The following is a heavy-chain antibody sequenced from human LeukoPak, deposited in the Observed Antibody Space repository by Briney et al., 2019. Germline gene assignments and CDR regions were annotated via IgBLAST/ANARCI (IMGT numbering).Heavy chain of an antibody. CDR3: AREDLWFGEFINWFDP. J-gene: IGHJ5*02. CDR1: AGSISSYY. V-gene: IGHV4-4*07. Sequence: SETLSLTCTVSAGSISSYYWSWIRQPAGKGLEWIGRIYTRGSTNYNPSLKSRVTMSVDTSKNQFSLKLSSVTAADTAVYYCAREDLWFGEFINWFDPWGQGTLVTVSS. CDR2: IYTRGST. D-gene: IGHD3-10*01.